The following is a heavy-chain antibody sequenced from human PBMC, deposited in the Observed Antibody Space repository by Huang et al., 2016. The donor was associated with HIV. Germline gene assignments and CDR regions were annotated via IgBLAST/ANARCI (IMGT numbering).Heavy chain of an antibody. D-gene: IGHD3-3*01. CDR2: MTDGFNNR. CDR1: GFTFSSYA. CDR3: AKDADTSGYDVLGPFGS. Sequence: EVLLLESGGGLVQPGGSLRLSCVASGFTFSSYAMSWVRQAPGKGLEGVSVMTDGFNNRSYAHSVKGRFAVSRDDSTNTLYLQMNSLRAKDTAVYYCAKDADTSGYDVLGPFGSWGQGTLVTVSS. V-gene: IGHV3-23*01. J-gene: IGHJ4*02.